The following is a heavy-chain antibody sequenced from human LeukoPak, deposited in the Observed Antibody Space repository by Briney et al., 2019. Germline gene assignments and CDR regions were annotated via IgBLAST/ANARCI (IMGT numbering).Heavy chain of an antibody. CDR3: ARQTRSGIVGARYMFDY. Sequence: PSETLSLTCTVSGYSISSGYYWGWIRQPPGKGLEWIGSGSTYYNPSLKSRVTISIDTSKNQFSLELSSVTAADTAVYYCARQTRSGIVGARYMFDYWGQGTLVTVSS. V-gene: IGHV4-38-2*02. CDR2: SGST. J-gene: IGHJ4*02. CDR1: GYSISSGYY. D-gene: IGHD1-26*01.